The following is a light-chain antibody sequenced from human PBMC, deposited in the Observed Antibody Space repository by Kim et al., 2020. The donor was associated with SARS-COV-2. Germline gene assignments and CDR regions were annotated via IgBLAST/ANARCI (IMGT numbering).Light chain of an antibody. V-gene: IGKV3-15*01. CDR3: QQDKNWPPDT. J-gene: IGKJ2*01. Sequence: VSTGESAPLPYRPTQSVRRNLARDQPKPGQGPRPPNLGASTRATGIPARFSGSGFGTEFTLTNSSLQSEDFAVEYCQQDKNWPPDTFGRGTKLEL. CDR2: GAS. CDR1: QSVRRN.